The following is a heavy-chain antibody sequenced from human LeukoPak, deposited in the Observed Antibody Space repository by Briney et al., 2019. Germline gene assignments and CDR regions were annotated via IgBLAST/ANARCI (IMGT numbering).Heavy chain of an antibody. J-gene: IGHJ4*02. Sequence: SQTLFLTCTVSGGSISSGSYYWSWIRQPAGKGLEWIGRIYTSGSTNYNPSLKSRVTISVDTSKNQFSLKLSSVTAADTAVYYCASGTWRYSYAGGYWGQGTLVTVSS. V-gene: IGHV4-61*02. CDR1: GGSISSGSYY. D-gene: IGHD5-18*01. CDR2: IYTSGST. CDR3: ASGTWRYSYAGGY.